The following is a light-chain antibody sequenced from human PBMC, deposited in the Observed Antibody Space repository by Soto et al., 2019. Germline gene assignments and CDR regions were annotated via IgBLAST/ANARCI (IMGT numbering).Light chain of an antibody. Sequence: EIVLTQSPGTLSLSPGERATLSCRASQSVSSNYLAWYQQKPGQAPRVLIYGASTRATGIPARFSGSGSGTEFTLTISSLQSEDFAVYYCQQYNAWPSITFGQGTRLEIK. CDR2: GAS. V-gene: IGKV3-15*01. CDR1: QSVSSN. J-gene: IGKJ5*01. CDR3: QQYNAWPSIT.